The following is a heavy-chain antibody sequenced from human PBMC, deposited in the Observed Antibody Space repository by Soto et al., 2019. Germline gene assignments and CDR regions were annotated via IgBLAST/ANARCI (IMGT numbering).Heavy chain of an antibody. J-gene: IGHJ6*02. CDR3: ARNPLIAARGNYYYGMDV. CDR2: INAGNGNT. V-gene: IGHV1-3*01. Sequence: QVQLVQSGAEVKKPGASVKVSCKASGYTFTSYAMHWVRQAPGQRLEWMGWINAGNGNTKYSQKFQGRVTITRDTTASTAYMELRSLRSEDTAVYYCARNPLIAARGNYYYGMDVWGQGTTVTVSS. CDR1: GYTFTSYA. D-gene: IGHD6-6*01.